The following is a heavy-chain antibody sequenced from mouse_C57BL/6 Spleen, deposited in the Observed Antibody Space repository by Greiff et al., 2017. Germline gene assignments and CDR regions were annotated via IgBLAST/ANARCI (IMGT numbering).Heavy chain of an antibody. CDR2: IYPGSGST. D-gene: IGHD1-1*01. V-gene: IGHV1-55*01. Sequence: QVQLQQPGAELVKPGASVKMSCKASGYTFTSYWITWVKQRPGQGLEWIGDIYPGSGSTNYNEKFKSKATLTVDTSSSTAYLQLSSLTSEDSAVYYCARWTYSRGYFEVWGTGTTVTVSS. J-gene: IGHJ1*03. CDR1: GYTFTSYW. CDR3: ARWTYSRGYFEV.